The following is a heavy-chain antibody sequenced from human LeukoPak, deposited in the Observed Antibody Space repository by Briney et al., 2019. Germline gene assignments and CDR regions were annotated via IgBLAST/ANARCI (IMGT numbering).Heavy chain of an antibody. CDR2: IIPIFGTA. D-gene: IGHD6-13*01. Sequence: SVKVSCKASGGTFSSYAISWVRQAPGQGLEWMGGIIPIFGTANYAQKIQGRVTITADKSTSTAYMELSSLRSEDTAVYYCARVRIAAAGGRNWFDPWGQGTLVTVSS. CDR1: GGTFSSYA. CDR3: ARVRIAAAGGRNWFDP. J-gene: IGHJ5*02. V-gene: IGHV1-69*06.